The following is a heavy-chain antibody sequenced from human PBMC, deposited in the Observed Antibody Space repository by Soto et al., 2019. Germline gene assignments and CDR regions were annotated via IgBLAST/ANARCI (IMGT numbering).Heavy chain of an antibody. CDR3: ARGGNFASGLTFDI. Sequence: QVQLQESGPGLVKPLETLSLTCTVSGGSISSYYWSWIRQPPGKGLEWIGYIYYSGSTNYNPSLKSRVTISVDTSKNQFSLKLSSVTAADTAVYYCARGGNFASGLTFDIWGQGTMVTVSS. D-gene: IGHD3-10*01. CDR2: IYYSGST. V-gene: IGHV4-59*01. J-gene: IGHJ3*02. CDR1: GGSISSYY.